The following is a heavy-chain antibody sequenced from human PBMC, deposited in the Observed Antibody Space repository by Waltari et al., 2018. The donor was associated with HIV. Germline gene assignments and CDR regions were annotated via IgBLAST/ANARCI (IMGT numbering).Heavy chain of an antibody. J-gene: IGHJ6*02. V-gene: IGHV1-69*04. Sequence: QVQLVQSGAQVKKPGSSVKVSCKTYGGSFSAYAMNWVRQATGRVLEWMGRVIPALKIANYVPKFRDRVTISADRSTSTADMELGSLRSEDTAIYFCARDSIAAAGGGCDLDVWGQGTTITVSS. CDR2: VIPALKIA. D-gene: IGHD6-13*01. CDR3: ARDSIAAAGGGCDLDV. CDR1: GGSFSAYA.